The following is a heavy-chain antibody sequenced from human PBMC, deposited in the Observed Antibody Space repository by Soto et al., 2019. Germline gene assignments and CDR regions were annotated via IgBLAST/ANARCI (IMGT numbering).Heavy chain of an antibody. Sequence: QVQLQESGPGLVQPSQTLSLTCSVSGASISSVGYYWTWIRQHPGEGLEWIGYIDHSGSTYYNPSRRSRLTISVDPSKNQFSLRLSSVTAADTAVYYCGSFSDRITPATIVDWGQGTLVTVSS. CDR1: GASISSVGYY. J-gene: IGHJ4*02. CDR2: IDHSGST. V-gene: IGHV4-31*03. D-gene: IGHD2-2*02. CDR3: GSFSDRITPATIVD.